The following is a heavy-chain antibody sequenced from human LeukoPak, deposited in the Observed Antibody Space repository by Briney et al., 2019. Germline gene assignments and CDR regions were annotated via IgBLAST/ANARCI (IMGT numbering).Heavy chain of an antibody. J-gene: IGHJ4*02. CDR3: ARDGDTLDY. Sequence: GGSLTLSCAASGFTVSSNYMSWVRPAPGKGLEWVSVIYSGGSTYYADSVKGRFTISRDNSKNTLYLQMSSLRAEDTAVYYCARDGDTLDYWGQGTLVTVSS. CDR1: GFTVSSNY. V-gene: IGHV3-66*01. CDR2: IYSGGST. D-gene: IGHD4-17*01.